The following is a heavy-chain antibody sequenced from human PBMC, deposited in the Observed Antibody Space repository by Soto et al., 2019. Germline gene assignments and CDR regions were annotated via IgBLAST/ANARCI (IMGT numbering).Heavy chain of an antibody. CDR1: GFTFSSAA. D-gene: IGHD2-2*01. CDR2: ISVTGGNT. CDR3: AKAGRYCNTSSCTRLKDNWFDP. V-gene: IGHV3-23*01. J-gene: IGHJ5*02. Sequence: EVQLLESGGTLVQPGGSLKLSCAASGFTFSSAAMTWFRQAPGKGLEWVSIISVTGGNTYYADSVKGRFTIFRENSKNTLSLQMNSLKVEDTAVYYYAKAGRYCNTSSCTRLKDNWFDPWGQGTLVTVSS.